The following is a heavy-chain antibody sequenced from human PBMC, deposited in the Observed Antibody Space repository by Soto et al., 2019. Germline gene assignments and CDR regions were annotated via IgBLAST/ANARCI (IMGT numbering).Heavy chain of an antibody. Sequence: ASVKVSCKVSGYTLTELSMHWVRQAPGKGLEWMGGFDPEDGETIYAQKFQGRVTMTEDTSTDTAYMELSSLRSEDTAVYYCATVDGLVVATYSNYFDYWGQGTLVTVSS. CDR2: FDPEDGET. V-gene: IGHV1-24*01. D-gene: IGHD5-12*01. CDR1: GYTLTELS. J-gene: IGHJ4*02. CDR3: ATVDGLVVATYSNYFDY.